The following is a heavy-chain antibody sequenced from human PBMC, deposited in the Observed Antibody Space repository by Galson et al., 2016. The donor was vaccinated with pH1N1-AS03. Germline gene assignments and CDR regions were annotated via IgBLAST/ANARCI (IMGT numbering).Heavy chain of an antibody. Sequence: ETLSLTCTVSGDSISSLYWSWIRQPAGKGLEWIGRIYTGGRSNYNPSLKSRVTMSLDTSKNQFSLKLTSATAADTAVYYCARDFSGYSGWYFGLWGRGTLVTVSS. J-gene: IGHJ2*01. CDR1: GDSISSLY. CDR3: ARDFSGYSGWYFGL. V-gene: IGHV4-4*07. D-gene: IGHD5-12*01. CDR2: IYTGGRS.